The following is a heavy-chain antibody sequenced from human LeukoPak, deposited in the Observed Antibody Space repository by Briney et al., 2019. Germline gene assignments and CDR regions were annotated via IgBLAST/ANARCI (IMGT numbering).Heavy chain of an antibody. CDR2: IWYDGSNK. J-gene: IGHJ6*03. V-gene: IGHV3-33*01. D-gene: IGHD3-16*01. CDR1: GFTFSSYG. Sequence: GGSLRLSCAASGFTFSSYGTHWVRQAPGKGLEWVAVIWYDGSNKYYADSVKGRFTISRDNSKNTLYLQMNSLRAEDTAVYYCARGLPPNYYYMDVWGKGTTVTVSS. CDR3: ARGLPPNYYYMDV.